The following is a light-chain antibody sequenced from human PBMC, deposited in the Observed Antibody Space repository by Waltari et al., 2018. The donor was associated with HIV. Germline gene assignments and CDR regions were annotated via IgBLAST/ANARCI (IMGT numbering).Light chain of an antibody. J-gene: IGLJ2*01. Sequence: QSALTQPASVSGSPGQSMTMYCDLNDNEYVYWYQRHPGKAPKVIIYEVTNRPSGLSNRFSGSKSGNTATLTISGLQPEDEADYFCTSYISGTSPVFGRGTRVTVL. CDR3: TSYISGTSPV. CDR1: DLNDNEY. CDR2: EVT. V-gene: IGLV2-14*01.